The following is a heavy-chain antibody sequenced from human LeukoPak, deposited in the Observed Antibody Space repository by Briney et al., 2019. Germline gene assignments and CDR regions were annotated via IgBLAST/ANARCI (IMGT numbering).Heavy chain of an antibody. Sequence: GESLKISCRGSGYRFTNYWIGWVRQMPGKGLESGGIVYPGDSDTRYSPSFQGQVTISADKSISTAYLQWSSLKASDTAMYYCARLFSGGQWLDRGSDYWGQGTLVTVSS. CDR3: ARLFSGGQWLDRGSDY. CDR2: VYPGDSDT. V-gene: IGHV5-51*01. D-gene: IGHD6-19*01. CDR1: GYRFTNYW. J-gene: IGHJ4*02.